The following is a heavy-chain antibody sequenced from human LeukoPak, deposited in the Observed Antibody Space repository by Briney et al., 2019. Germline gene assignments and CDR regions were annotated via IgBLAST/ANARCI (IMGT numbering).Heavy chain of an antibody. V-gene: IGHV3-53*01. CDR3: ASGGSGSYSY. D-gene: IGHD1-26*01. Sequence: GGSLRLSCAASGFTFSSYAMSWVRQAPGKGLEWVSVIYSGGGTYYADSVKGRFTISRDNSKNTLYLQMNSLRAEDTAVYYCASGGSGSYSYWGQGTLVTASS. CDR1: GFTFSSYA. CDR2: IYSGGGT. J-gene: IGHJ4*02.